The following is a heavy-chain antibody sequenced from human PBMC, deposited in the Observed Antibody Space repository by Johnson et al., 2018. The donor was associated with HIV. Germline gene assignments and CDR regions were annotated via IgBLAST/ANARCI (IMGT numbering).Heavy chain of an antibody. J-gene: IGHJ3*02. Sequence: QVQLVESGGGVVQPGRSLRLSCAASGFTFSSYGMHWVRQAPGKGLEWVAVIWYDGSNKYYGDSVKGRFTISRDNFKNTLYLQMNSLRAEDTAVYYCARGGVAVSGTNAFDIWGQGTMVTVSS. D-gene: IGHD6-19*01. V-gene: IGHV3-33*01. CDR1: GFTFSSYG. CDR3: ARGGVAVSGTNAFDI. CDR2: IWYDGSNK.